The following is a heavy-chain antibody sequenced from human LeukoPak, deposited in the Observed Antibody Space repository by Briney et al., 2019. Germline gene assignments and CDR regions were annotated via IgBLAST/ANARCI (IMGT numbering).Heavy chain of an antibody. V-gene: IGHV1-2*06. CDR3: ARDLVQRGNYYDSSGPLDY. D-gene: IGHD3-22*01. CDR1: GYTFTGYY. J-gene: IGHJ4*02. CDR2: INPNSGGT. Sequence: ASVKVSCKASGYTFTGYYMHWVRQAPGQGLEWMGRINPNSGGTNYAQKFQGRVTMTRDTSISTAYMVLSRLRSDDTAVYYCARDLVQRGNYYDSSGPLDYWGQGTLVTVSS.